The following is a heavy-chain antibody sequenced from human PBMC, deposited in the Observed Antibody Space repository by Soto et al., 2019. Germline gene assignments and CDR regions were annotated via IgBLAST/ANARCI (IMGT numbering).Heavy chain of an antibody. J-gene: IGHJ6*02. CDR2: IIPIFGTA. Sequence: GASVKVSCKASGGTFSSYAISWVRQAPGQGLEWMGGIIPIFGTANYAQKFQGRVTITADESTSTAYMELSSLRSEDTAVYYCARDREDYDILTGETNYYYGMDVWGQGTTLTVSS. CDR3: ARDREDYDILTGETNYYYGMDV. V-gene: IGHV1-69*13. CDR1: GGTFSSYA. D-gene: IGHD3-9*01.